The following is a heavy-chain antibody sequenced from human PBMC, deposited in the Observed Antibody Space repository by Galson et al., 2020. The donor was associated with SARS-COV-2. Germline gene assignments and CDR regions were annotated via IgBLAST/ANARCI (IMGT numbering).Heavy chain of an antibody. CDR3: APAFPIVVATREYIEVYNYSGMAA. V-gene: IGHV1-24*01. J-gene: IGHJ6*04. CDR2: FAPEDGDT. D-gene: IGHD1-26*01. CDR1: AYTLTELS. Sequence: ASVKVSCQASAYTLTELSMHWVRQAPAKGLEWMGGFAPEDGDTIYAQKFQGSVTMTADKSTDTAYMELSSLRSEDTAVYYCAPAFPIVVATREYIEVYNYSGMAAWGEGTTVTVSS.